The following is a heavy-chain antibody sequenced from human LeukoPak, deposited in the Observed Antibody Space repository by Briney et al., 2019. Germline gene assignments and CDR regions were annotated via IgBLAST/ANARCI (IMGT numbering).Heavy chain of an antibody. V-gene: IGHV3-74*01. CDR1: GFTFSSYW. CDR3: ARGGGGKDFDY. J-gene: IGHJ4*02. CDR2: INSDGSST. D-gene: IGHD2-15*01. Sequence: PGGSLRLSCAASGFTFSSYWMHWVRQAPGKGLVWVSRINSDGSSTSYADSVKGRFTISRDNAKNTLYLQVNSLRAEDTAVYYCARGGGGKDFDYWGQGTLVTVSS.